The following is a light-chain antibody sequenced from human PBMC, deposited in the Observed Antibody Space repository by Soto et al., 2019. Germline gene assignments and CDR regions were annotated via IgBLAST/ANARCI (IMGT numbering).Light chain of an antibody. CDR1: QTISSW. J-gene: IGKJ4*01. Sequence: DIQMTQSPSTLSASVGDRVTITCRASQTISSWLAWYQQKPGKAPNLLIYAASSLQSGVPSRFSGSGSGTDFTLTISSLQPEDFATYYCQQSYSTAFGGGTKVDI. CDR2: AAS. CDR3: QQSYSTA. V-gene: IGKV1-39*01.